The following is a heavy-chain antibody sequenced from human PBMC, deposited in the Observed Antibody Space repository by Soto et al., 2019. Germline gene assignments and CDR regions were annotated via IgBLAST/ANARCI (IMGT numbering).Heavy chain of an antibody. CDR1: GGSISSSSYY. V-gene: IGHV4-39*01. D-gene: IGHD2-2*01. CDR3: ARSVDREEGYCSSNSCYLGY. J-gene: IGHJ4*02. CDR2: IYYSGST. Sequence: SETLSLTCTVSGGSISSSSYYWGWIRQPPGKGLEWIGSIYYSGSTYYNPSLKSRVTISVDTSKNQFSLKLSSVTAADTAVYYCARSVDREEGYCSSNSCYLGYWGQGTLVTVSS.